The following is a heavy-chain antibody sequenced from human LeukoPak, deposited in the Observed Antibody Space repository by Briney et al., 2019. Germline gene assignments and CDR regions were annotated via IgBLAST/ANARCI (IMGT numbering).Heavy chain of an antibody. J-gene: IGHJ5*02. Sequence: GESLQISCQGSGYSFTSYWIGWVRQMPGKGLEWMGIIYPGDSDTRYSPSFQGQVTISADKSISTAYLQWSSLKASDTAMYYCARHFRYSSSWGRFDPWGQGTLVTVSS. V-gene: IGHV5-51*01. CDR3: ARHFRYSSSWGRFDP. CDR1: GYSFTSYW. CDR2: IYPGDSDT. D-gene: IGHD6-6*01.